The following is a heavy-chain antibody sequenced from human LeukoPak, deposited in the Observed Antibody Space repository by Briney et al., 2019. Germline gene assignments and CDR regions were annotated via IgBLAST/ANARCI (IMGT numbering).Heavy chain of an antibody. J-gene: IGHJ6*03. V-gene: IGHV1-2*02. Sequence: ASVKVSCKASGYTFTGYYMHWVRQAPGQGLEWMGLINPNSGGTNYAQKFQGRVTMTRDTSISTAYMELSRLRSDDTAVYYCARSNIVVVPAIIYSYYYMDVWGKGTTVTVSS. CDR3: ARSNIVVVPAIIYSYYYMDV. D-gene: IGHD2-2*01. CDR2: INPNSGGT. CDR1: GYTFTGYY.